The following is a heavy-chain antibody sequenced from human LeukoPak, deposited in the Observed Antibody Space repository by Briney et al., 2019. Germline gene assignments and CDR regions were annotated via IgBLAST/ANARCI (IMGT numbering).Heavy chain of an antibody. CDR3: AKRPSDYGDYVSYFDY. V-gene: IGHV3-30*18. J-gene: IGHJ4*02. CDR2: ISDDGRSK. CDR1: GFSFISYG. Sequence: GGSLRLSCAASGFSFISYGTHWVRQAPGKGLEWVGVISDDGRSKDYADSVKGRFTIFRDNSKDTLYLQMNSLRAEDTAVYYCAKRPSDYGDYVSYFDYWGRGTLATVSS. D-gene: IGHD4-17*01.